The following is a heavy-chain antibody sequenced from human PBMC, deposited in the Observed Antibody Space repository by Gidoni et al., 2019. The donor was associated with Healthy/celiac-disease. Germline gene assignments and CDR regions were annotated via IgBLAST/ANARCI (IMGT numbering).Heavy chain of an antibody. CDR1: GYTFTGSY. J-gene: IGHJ4*02. Sequence: QVQLVQSGAEVKKPGASVKVSCKASGYTFTGSYMHWVRQAPGQGLEWMGWINPNSGGTNYAQKFQGRVTMTRDTSISTAYMELCRLRSDDTAVYYCARDLGGGLKLGYCSSTSCYAGFGAGLWGQGTLVTVSS. CDR2: INPNSGGT. D-gene: IGHD2-2*01. CDR3: ARDLGGGLKLGYCSSTSCYAGFGAGL. V-gene: IGHV1-2*02.